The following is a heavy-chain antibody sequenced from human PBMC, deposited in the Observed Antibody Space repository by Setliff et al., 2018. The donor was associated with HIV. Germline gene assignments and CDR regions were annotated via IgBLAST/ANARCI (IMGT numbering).Heavy chain of an antibody. J-gene: IGHJ4*02. D-gene: IGHD3-3*01. V-gene: IGHV1-18*01. CDR3: ARAPSGVVIGPDY. CDR1: GYIFTSFG. CDR2: ISAYNGHT. Sequence: ASVKVSCKASGYIFTSFGVSWVRQAPGQGLEWMGWISAYNGHTKYAQKIQGRVTMTTDTSTSTAYMGLRSLRSDDTAVYYCARAPSGVVIGPDYWGQGTLVTVSS.